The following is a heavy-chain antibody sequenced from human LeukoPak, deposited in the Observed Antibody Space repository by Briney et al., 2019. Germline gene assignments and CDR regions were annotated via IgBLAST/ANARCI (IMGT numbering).Heavy chain of an antibody. V-gene: IGHV3-23*01. CDR1: AFTFSSYA. J-gene: IGHJ4*02. Sequence: GGSLRLSCAASAFTFSSYAMSWVRQAPGKGLEWVSGISGSAGSTYYADSVKGRFTISRDNYKYLLYLQMNSLRAEDTAVYYCAKGRLPTIGSADYWGQGTLVTVSS. CDR2: ISGSAGST. D-gene: IGHD5-12*01. CDR3: AKGRLPTIGSADY.